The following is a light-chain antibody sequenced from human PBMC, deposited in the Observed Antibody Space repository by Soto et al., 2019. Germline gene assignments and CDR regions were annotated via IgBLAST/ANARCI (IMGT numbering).Light chain of an antibody. CDR2: DAS. J-gene: IGKJ1*01. Sequence: EMVMTQSPATLSVSPGERATLSCRASQSVSSNLAWYQQKPGQAPRLLIYDASTRATGIPARFSGSGSGIEFTLTISSLQSEDFAVYYCQQYNNRPPGTFGQGTKVEIK. V-gene: IGKV3-15*01. CDR1: QSVSSN. CDR3: QQYNNRPPGT.